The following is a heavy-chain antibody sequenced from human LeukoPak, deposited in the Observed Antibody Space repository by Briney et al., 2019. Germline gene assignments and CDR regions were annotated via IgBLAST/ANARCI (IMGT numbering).Heavy chain of an antibody. J-gene: IGHJ4*02. V-gene: IGHV4-31*03. Sequence: SETLSLTCTVSGGSISSGCYYWSWIRQHPGKGLEWIGYIYYSGSTYYNPYLKSRVTISVDTSKNQFSLKLSSVTAAHTAVYYCATQEFGETSNWGQGPLVTVSS. CDR1: GGSISSGCYY. CDR2: IYYSGST. D-gene: IGHD3-16*01. CDR3: ATQEFGETSN.